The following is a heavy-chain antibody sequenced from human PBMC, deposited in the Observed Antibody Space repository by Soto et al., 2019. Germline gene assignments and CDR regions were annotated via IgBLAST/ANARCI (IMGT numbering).Heavy chain of an antibody. J-gene: IGHJ5*02. Sequence: QVQLQESGPGLVKPSETLSLTCTVSGGSISSYYWSWIRQPPWKGLEWIGDIYYSGSTNYNPSLKSRDTISVDPSKNQFSLKLSSVTAADTAVYYCARDQSEDDYIWGSYRNANWFDPWGQGTLVTVSS. CDR1: GGSISSYY. D-gene: IGHD3-16*02. V-gene: IGHV4-59*01. CDR3: ARDQSEDDYIWGSYRNANWFDP. CDR2: IYYSGST.